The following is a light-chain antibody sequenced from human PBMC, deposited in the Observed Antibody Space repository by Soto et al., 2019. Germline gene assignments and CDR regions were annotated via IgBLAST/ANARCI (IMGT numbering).Light chain of an antibody. CDR2: SND. CDR3: AAWDDSLNGYV. CDR1: SSNIRSYT. Sequence: QSLLTHPPSASGTPGQRVTISCSGSSSNIRSYTVNWYKQLPGTAPKLLIYSNDRRPSRVPDRFSGSKSGTSASLAISGLQSEDEADYYCAAWDDSLNGYVFGTGTKVTV. V-gene: IGLV1-44*01. J-gene: IGLJ1*01.